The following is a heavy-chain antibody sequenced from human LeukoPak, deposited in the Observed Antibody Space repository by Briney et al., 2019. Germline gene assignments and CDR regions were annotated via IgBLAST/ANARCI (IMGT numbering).Heavy chain of an antibody. V-gene: IGHV1-2*02. D-gene: IGHD4-17*01. J-gene: IGHJ4*02. CDR3: ARVRTTVTRVPDY. CDR2: INPNSGGT. Sequence: ASVKVSCKASGYTFAGYYMHWVRHAPGQGLEWMGWINPNSGGTNYAQKFQGRVTMTRDTSISTAYMELSRLRSDDTAVYYCARVRTTVTRVPDYWGQGTLVTVSS. CDR1: GYTFAGYY.